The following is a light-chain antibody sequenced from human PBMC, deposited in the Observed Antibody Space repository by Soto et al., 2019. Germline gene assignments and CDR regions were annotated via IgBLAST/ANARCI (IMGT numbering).Light chain of an antibody. V-gene: IGKV1-5*01. CDR2: DAS. J-gene: IGKJ1*01. CDR1: QSSSSW. CDR3: QQYNSYST. Sequence: DIQMTQSPSTLSASVVDRVTITCRARQSSSSWLAWYQQKPGKAPKLLIYDASSWESGVPSRFSGSGSGTEFTLTISSLQPDDFATYYCQQYNSYSTFGQGTKVDIK.